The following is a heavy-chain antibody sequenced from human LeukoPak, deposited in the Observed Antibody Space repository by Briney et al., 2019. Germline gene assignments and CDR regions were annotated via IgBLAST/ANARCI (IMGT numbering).Heavy chain of an antibody. Sequence: GGSLRLSCLVSGFTFSSYAMNWVREAPGKGLEWVAVLRGCGDNIYYADCVKGRFTISRDNSKNTLYLQMSNLRAEDTAVYYCAKMGDRVGLWRHKTQYYMDVWGKGTTVTISS. CDR1: GFTFSSYA. CDR2: LRGCGDNI. V-gene: IGHV3-23*01. J-gene: IGHJ6*03. D-gene: IGHD3-16*01. CDR3: AKMGDRVGLWRHKTQYYMDV.